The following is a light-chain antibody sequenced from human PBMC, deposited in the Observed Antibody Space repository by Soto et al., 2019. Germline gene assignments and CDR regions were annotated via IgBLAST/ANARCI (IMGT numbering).Light chain of an antibody. V-gene: IGLV2-14*03. CDR1: SSDVGGYNY. CDR2: DVS. J-gene: IGLJ1*01. Sequence: SVVTQPSSLSGSPGQSIRISCPGNSSDVGGYNYVSWYQHQPGKAPKLVIFDVSGRPSGISNRFSGSKSGNTASLTISGLRPEDEADYYCSSYTDFNLYVFGTGTKVTVL. CDR3: SSYTDFNLYV.